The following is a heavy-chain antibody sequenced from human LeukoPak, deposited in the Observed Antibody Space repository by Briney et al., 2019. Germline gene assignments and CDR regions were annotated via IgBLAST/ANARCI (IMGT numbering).Heavy chain of an antibody. V-gene: IGHV3-48*03. D-gene: IGHD2-15*01. J-gene: IGHJ4*01. CDR2: ISGRTSTI. CDR3: AKDRLRYCTGGNCYSPVDY. Sequence: GGSLRLSRAASGFTFSSYEMNWVRQAPGKGLEWVAYISGRTSTIYYADSVYGRFTISRDNAKNSLYLQMTSLRAEDTAVYYCAKDRLRYCTGGNCYSPVDYWGQGPLVTVSS. CDR1: GFTFSSYE.